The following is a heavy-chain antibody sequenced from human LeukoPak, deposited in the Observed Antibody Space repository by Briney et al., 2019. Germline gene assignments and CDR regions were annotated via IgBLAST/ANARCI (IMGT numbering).Heavy chain of an antibody. D-gene: IGHD3-3*01. Sequence: PSETLSLTCTVSGGSISSYYWSRIRQPPGKGLEWIGYIYYSGSTNYNPSLKSRVTISVDTSKNQFSLKLSSVTAADTAVYCCAREGVPIFGVVIDWYFDLWGRGTLVTVSS. CDR2: IYYSGST. CDR3: AREGVPIFGVVIDWYFDL. J-gene: IGHJ2*01. CDR1: GGSISSYY. V-gene: IGHV4-59*01.